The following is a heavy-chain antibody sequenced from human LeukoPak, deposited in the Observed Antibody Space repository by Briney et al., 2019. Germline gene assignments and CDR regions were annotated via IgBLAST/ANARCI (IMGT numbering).Heavy chain of an antibody. D-gene: IGHD6-25*01. CDR1: GFTFSSYS. J-gene: IGHJ4*02. CDR2: ISSSSSTI. Sequence: GGSLRLSCAASGFTFSSYSMNWVRQAPGKGLEWVSYISSSSSTIYYADSVKGRFTISRDNSKNTLYLQMNSLRGEDTAVYYCARGAEALDYWGQGTLDTVSS. CDR3: ARGAEALDY. V-gene: IGHV3-48*01.